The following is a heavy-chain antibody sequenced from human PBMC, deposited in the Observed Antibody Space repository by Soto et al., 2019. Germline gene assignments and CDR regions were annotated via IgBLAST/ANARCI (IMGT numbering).Heavy chain of an antibody. CDR1: GGSISSYY. CDR3: ARYRGGYSYGYPTGYYYYGMDV. CDR2: IYYSGST. Sequence: SSETLSLTCTVSGGSISSYYWSWIRQPPGKGLEWIGYIYYSGSTNYNPSLKSRVTISVDTSKNQFSLKLSSVTAADTAVYYCARYRGGYSYGYPTGYYYYGMDVWGQGTTVTVSS. J-gene: IGHJ6*02. D-gene: IGHD5-18*01. V-gene: IGHV4-59*01.